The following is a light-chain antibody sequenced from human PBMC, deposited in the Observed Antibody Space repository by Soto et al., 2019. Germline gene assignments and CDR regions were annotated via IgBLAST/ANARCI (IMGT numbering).Light chain of an antibody. J-gene: IGLJ2*01. Sequence: QSALTQPASVSGSPGQSITISCTGTSSDVGGYDYVSWYQLHPGKAPKLMVFEVSNRPSGVSYRFSGSKSGNTASLTISGLQAEDEADYFCSSYTTTATVLFGGGTKVTVL. CDR3: SSYTTTATVL. CDR1: SSDVGGYDY. CDR2: EVS. V-gene: IGLV2-14*01.